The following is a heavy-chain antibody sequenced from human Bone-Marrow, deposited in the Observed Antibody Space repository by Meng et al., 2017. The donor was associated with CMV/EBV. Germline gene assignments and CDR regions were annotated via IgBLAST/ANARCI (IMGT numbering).Heavy chain of an antibody. D-gene: IGHD3-3*01. CDR2: IRSKANSYAT. J-gene: IGHJ6*02. Sequence: GESLKISCAASGFTFSGSAMHWVRQASGKGLEWVGRIRSKANSYATAYAASVKGRFTISRDDSKNTEYLQMNSLKTEDTAVYYCTRDYDLEGPNYYYGMDVWGQGTTVTVSS. V-gene: IGHV3-73*01. CDR1: GFTFSGSA. CDR3: TRDYDLEGPNYYYGMDV.